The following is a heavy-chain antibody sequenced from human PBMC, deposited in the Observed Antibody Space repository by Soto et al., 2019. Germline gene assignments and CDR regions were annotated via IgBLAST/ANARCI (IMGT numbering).Heavy chain of an antibody. CDR2: IIPICGTA. D-gene: IGHD6-19*01. CDR1: RVAFSKFI. CDR3: AKVRYSSPLGYYYGMDV. J-gene: IGHJ6*02. Sequence: QAQLEQAGCEVKKPGSSVKVSCKASRVAFSKFIVTWVRQAPGLGLEWVGGIIPICGTANDAQKFQGRVTITADESTSTSYMEVNNLRSEDTAVYYCAKVRYSSPLGYYYGMDVWGQGTTVTVSS. V-gene: IGHV1-69*01.